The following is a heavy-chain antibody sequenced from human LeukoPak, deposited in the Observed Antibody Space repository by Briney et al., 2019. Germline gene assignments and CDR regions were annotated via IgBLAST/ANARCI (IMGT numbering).Heavy chain of an antibody. V-gene: IGHV1-46*01. CDR3: ARDREWELPYFDY. J-gene: IGHJ4*02. CDR2: INPSGGST. Sequence: ASVKVSCKAFGYTFSSYYMRWVRQAPGQGPEWMGIINPSGGSTSYAQKFQGRVTMTRDTSTSTVYMELSSLRSEDTAVYYCARDREWELPYFDYWGQGTLVTVSS. CDR1: GYTFSSYY. D-gene: IGHD1-26*01.